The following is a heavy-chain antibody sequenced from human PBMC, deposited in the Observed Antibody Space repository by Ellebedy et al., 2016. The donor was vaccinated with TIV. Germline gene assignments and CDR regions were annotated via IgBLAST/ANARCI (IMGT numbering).Heavy chain of an antibody. D-gene: IGHD4-17*01. CDR3: ARDGDYDAFDI. Sequence: GGSLRLXXAASGFTFSDYYMSWIRQAPGKGLEWVSYISSSSSYTNYADSVKGRFTISRDNAKDSLYLQMNSLRAEDTAVYYCARDGDYDAFDIWGHGTMVTVSS. CDR2: ISSSSSYT. V-gene: IGHV3-11*05. J-gene: IGHJ3*02. CDR1: GFTFSDYY.